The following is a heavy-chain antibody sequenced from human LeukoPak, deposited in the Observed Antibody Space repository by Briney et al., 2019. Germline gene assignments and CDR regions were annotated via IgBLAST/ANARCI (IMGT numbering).Heavy chain of an antibody. CDR3: ARDLAAAPTPEFDP. CDR1: GFTFSSYS. CDR2: ISSSSSYI. V-gene: IGHV3-21*01. Sequence: GGSLRLSCAASGFTFSSYSMNWVRQAPGKGLEWVSYISSSSSYIYYADSVKGRFTISRDNAKNSLYLQMNSLRAEDTAVYYCARDLAAAPTPEFDPWGQGTLVTVSS. D-gene: IGHD6-13*01. J-gene: IGHJ5*02.